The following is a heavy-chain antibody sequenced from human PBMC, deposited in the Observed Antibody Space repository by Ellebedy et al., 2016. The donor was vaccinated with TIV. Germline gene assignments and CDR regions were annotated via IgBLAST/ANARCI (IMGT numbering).Heavy chain of an antibody. J-gene: IGHJ2*01. CDR3: AGDRAPDGRNWFFDL. CDR1: GGSFSSYT. V-gene: IGHV1-69*13. CDR2: IMPIFGAA. Sequence: AASVKVSCKASGGSFSSYTISWVRQAPGQGLEWMGGIMPIFGAADYAQKFQGRVTITADESTSTAYMELTSLRSEDTAVYYCAGDRAPDGRNWFFDLWGRGTLVTVSS. D-gene: IGHD5-24*01.